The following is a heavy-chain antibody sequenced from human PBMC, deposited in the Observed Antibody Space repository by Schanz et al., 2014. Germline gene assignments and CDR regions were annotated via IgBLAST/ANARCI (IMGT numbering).Heavy chain of an antibody. Sequence: QVQLVESGGGVVRPGRSLRLSCAASGFTFNNYGMHWVRQAPGKGLEWVAVIWYDGTDRYYADSVKGRFTISRDNSKNTLYPQMNSLRAEDTAVYYCAKGSMAARPLLPTDYYFYGTDIWGQGTTVTVSS. J-gene: IGHJ6*02. D-gene: IGHD6-6*01. V-gene: IGHV3-33*06. CDR2: IWYDGTDR. CDR1: GFTFNNYG. CDR3: AKGSMAARPLLPTDYYFYGTDI.